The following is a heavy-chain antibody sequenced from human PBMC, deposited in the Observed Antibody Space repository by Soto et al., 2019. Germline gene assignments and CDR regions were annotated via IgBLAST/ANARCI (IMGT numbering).Heavy chain of an antibody. CDR1: GFSFSTYA. V-gene: IGHV3-23*01. D-gene: IGHD2-15*01. J-gene: IGHJ5*02. CDR2: FNGNGGGT. CDR3: AKDYRINCFCP. Sequence: GGSLRLSCATSGFSFSTYAMTWVRQAPGKGLEWVSTFNGNGGGTYYADSVKGRFTISRDNSKNTLYLQMDSLRAEDTATYSCAKDYRINCFCPWGKGSRVTV.